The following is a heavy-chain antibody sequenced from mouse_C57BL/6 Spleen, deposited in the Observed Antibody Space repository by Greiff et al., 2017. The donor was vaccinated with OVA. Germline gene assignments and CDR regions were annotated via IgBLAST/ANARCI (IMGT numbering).Heavy chain of an antibody. J-gene: IGHJ3*01. CDR3: TRAYYSNYEGAWFAY. CDR2: ISSGGDYI. V-gene: IGHV5-9-1*02. Sequence: VKLVESGEGLVKPGGSLKLSCAASGFTFSSYAMSWVRQTPEKRLEWVAYISSGGDYIYYADTVKGRFTISRDNARNTLYLQMSSLKSEDTAMYYCTRAYYSNYEGAWFAYWGQGTLVTVSA. D-gene: IGHD2-5*01. CDR1: GFTFSSYA.